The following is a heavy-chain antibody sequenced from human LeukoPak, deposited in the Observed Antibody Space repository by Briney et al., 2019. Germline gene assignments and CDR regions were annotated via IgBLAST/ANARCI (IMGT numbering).Heavy chain of an antibody. J-gene: IGHJ5*02. CDR1: GFKFRDYY. CDR2: ITMSGSVI. CDR3: ARGGWSRGWFDP. V-gene: IGHV3-11*01. D-gene: IGHD6-19*01. Sequence: GGSLRLSCAASGFKFRDYYMSWIRQAPGKRLEWISYITMSGSVIQYSSSVKGRFTTSRDNARNSLYLQMNSLRADDTAVYYCARGGWSRGWFDPWGQGTLVTVSS.